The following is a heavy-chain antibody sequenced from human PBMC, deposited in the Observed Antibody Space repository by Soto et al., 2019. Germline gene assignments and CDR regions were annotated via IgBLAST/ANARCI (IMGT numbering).Heavy chain of an antibody. D-gene: IGHD3-22*01. CDR3: ARAGQYYDSSGYAN. J-gene: IGHJ4*02. V-gene: IGHV1-18*01. CDR2: SSAYNGNT. CDR1: GYSFATAG. Sequence: QVEWVQSGTEVKKPGASMKVSCKASGYSFATAGISWVRQAPGQGLEWMGWSSAYNGNTNYDRKLQDRVTMTTNTSTSTAYLELRSLRSDDTAVYYCARAGQYYDSSGYANWGQGTLVTVSS.